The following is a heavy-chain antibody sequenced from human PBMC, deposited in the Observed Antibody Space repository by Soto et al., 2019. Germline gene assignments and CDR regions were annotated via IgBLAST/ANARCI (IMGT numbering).Heavy chain of an antibody. CDR2: INQDGSGK. V-gene: IGHV3-7*01. CDR3: VRIGGGSPGDY. J-gene: IGHJ4*02. CDR1: GFTFSSYW. Sequence: GGSLRLSCAGSGFTFSSYWMSWVRQAPGKGLEWVANINQDGSGKYYGDSVRGRFTLSRDNAEDALFLQMNSLRVEDTAVYYCVRIGGGSPGDYWGQGTLVTVSS.